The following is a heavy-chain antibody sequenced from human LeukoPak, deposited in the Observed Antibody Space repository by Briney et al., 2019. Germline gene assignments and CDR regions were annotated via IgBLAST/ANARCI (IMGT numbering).Heavy chain of an antibody. CDR2: SSSIVGRT. CDR3: AKGRTGYSYGYGFDY. D-gene: IGHD5-18*01. J-gene: IGHJ4*02. V-gene: IGHV3-23*01. Sequence: PGGSLRLSCAASGFTFSSHGMNWVRQAPGKGLEWVSGSSSIVGRTYYAEPVKGRFIITRDNSKNTLYLQMNSLRAEDTAVYYCAKGRTGYSYGYGFDYWGQGTLVTVSS. CDR1: GFTFSSHG.